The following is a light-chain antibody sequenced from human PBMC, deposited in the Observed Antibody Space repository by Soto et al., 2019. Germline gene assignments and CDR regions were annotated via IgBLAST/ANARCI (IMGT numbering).Light chain of an antibody. CDR2: DVS. CDR3: ASYTSRSTLV. Sequence: QSALTQPASVSGSPGQSITISCTGSSSDVGGYDFVSWYQHHPGKAPRLMIFDVSNRPSAVSNRCSGSKSGNTASLTISGLQAEDEGDYYCASYTSRSTLVFGTGTKLTVL. J-gene: IGLJ1*01. CDR1: SSDVGGYDF. V-gene: IGLV2-14*03.